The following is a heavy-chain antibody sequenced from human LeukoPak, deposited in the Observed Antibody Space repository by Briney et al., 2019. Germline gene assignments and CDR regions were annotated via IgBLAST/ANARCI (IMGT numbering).Heavy chain of an antibody. CDR1: GFTFSDYA. Sequence: GGSLTLSCAASGFTFSDYAMHWVRQAPGKGLEWLALIHYDGSKEFYADSVKGRFSISRDNSKNTLYLQMNSLRTEDTAVYYCAKGSREVTPFGYWGQGTLFTVSS. J-gene: IGHJ4*02. CDR3: AKGSREVTPFGY. D-gene: IGHD2-21*02. CDR2: IHYDGSKE. V-gene: IGHV3-30*02.